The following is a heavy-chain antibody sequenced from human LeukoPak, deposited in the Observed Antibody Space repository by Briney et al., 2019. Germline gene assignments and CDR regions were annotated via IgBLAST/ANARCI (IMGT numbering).Heavy chain of an antibody. CDR3: ARAPTTXTPADY. D-gene: IGHD1-1*01. Sequence: GGPLRLSCTASGFTFSSYSMNWVRQAPGKGLEWVSYISSSSSTIYFADSVKGRFTISRDNAKNSLYLQMNSLRAEDTAVHYXARAPTTXTPADYWGQGTLVTVSS. J-gene: IGHJ4*02. CDR2: ISSSSSTI. CDR1: GFTFSSYS. V-gene: IGHV3-48*01.